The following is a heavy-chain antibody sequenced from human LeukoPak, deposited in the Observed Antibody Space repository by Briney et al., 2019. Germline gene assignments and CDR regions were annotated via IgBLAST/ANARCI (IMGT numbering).Heavy chain of an antibody. J-gene: IGHJ3*02. CDR3: AREERFSYGYAAFDI. V-gene: IGHV4-59*12. CDR1: GGSISSYY. CDR2: IYYSGST. Sequence: PSETLSLTCTVSGGSISSYYWSWIRQPPGKGLEWIGYIYYSGSTNYNPSLKSRVIISVDTSKNQFSPKLSSVTAADTAVYYCAREERFSYGYAAFDIWGQGTMVTVSS. D-gene: IGHD5-18*01.